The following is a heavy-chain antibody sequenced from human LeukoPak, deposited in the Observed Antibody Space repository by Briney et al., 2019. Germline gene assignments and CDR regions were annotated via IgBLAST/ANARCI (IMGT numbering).Heavy chain of an antibody. CDR2: ITDSGRSS. Sequence: GGSLRLSCGFSGFTFSNYAMSWVRQAPGKGLEWISGITDSGRSSYFADSVRGRFTISRDKSKNTLYLQMNSLRAEDTAVYYCARDLVGGDGYPTHYWGQGTLVTVSS. CDR1: GFTFSNYA. J-gene: IGHJ4*02. CDR3: ARDLVGGDGYPTHY. D-gene: IGHD5-24*01. V-gene: IGHV3-23*01.